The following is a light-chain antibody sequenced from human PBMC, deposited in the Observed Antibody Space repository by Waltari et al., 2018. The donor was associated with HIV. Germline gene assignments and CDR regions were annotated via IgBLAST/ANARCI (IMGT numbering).Light chain of an antibody. V-gene: IGLV3-21*02. CDR2: DDG. J-gene: IGLJ2*01. CDR3: QIWNDNTDHPDAV. CDR1: NIGIKM. Sequence: VLIKPPSVQVAQGQPARITLGEKNIGIKMVTGSQQKEGQAPCLVVYDDGDRPSGIPERFSGSNSVNTATLTINRVEAGDEADYYCQIWNDNTDHPDAVFGGGSKLTVL.